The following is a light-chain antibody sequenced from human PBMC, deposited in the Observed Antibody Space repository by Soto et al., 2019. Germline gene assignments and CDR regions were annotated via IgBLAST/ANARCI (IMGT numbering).Light chain of an antibody. CDR1: QSVSSS. CDR2: SGD. CDR3: QQYGSSLWT. J-gene: IGKJ1*01. V-gene: IGKV3-20*01. Sequence: EVVVTQSPDTLSLSPGXTATLSCRASQSVSSSVAWYQHRPGQSPRLVVYSGDKRAPGIPPRFSGSGSGTDFTLTISGLEPEDFAVYYCQQYGSSLWTFGQGTKVDIK.